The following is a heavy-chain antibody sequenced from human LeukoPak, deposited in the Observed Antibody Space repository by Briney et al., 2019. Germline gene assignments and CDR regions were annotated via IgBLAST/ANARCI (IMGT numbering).Heavy chain of an antibody. V-gene: IGHV4-4*02. CDR3: AREIYGSGTYYYYNYDMDV. CDR1: GGSIITNTW. Sequence: SGTLSLTCTVSGGSIITNTWWAWVRQPPGKGLEWIGEIYHGGSTNYRPSLKSRVTISVDKSKNQVSLNLTSVTAADTAVYFCAREIYGSGTYYYYNYDMDVWGKGTTVTVS. J-gene: IGHJ6*03. CDR2: IYHGGST. D-gene: IGHD3-10*01.